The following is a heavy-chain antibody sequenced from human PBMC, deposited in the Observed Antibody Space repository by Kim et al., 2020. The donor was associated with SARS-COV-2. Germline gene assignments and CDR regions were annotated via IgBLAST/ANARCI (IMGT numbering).Heavy chain of an antibody. CDR1: DDSISSSTYF. V-gene: IGHV4-39*07. Sequence: SETLSLTCTVSDDSISSSTYFWGWIRQPPGKGLEWIGSIYYSGSTYYNPSLKSRVTILVDTSKNQFSLKMTSVTAADTAVYYCARGTIVGANPFDYWGQG. D-gene: IGHD3-22*01. CDR3: ARGTIVGANPFDY. J-gene: IGHJ4*02. CDR2: IYYSGST.